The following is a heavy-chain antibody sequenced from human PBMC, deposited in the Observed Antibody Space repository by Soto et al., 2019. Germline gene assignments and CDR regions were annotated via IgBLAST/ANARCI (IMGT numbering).Heavy chain of an antibody. Sequence: GGSLRLSCAASGFTFGYYWMSWVRQAPGKGLEWLATIKWDASEKKYVDSVKGRFTMSRDNAKNSVYLQMDSLRSEDTAVYYCARGRDTYYYDSSGYSGWYFDLWGRGTLVTVSS. V-gene: IGHV3-7*03. CDR1: GFTFGYYW. J-gene: IGHJ2*01. D-gene: IGHD3-22*01. CDR3: ARGRDTYYYDSSGYSGWYFDL. CDR2: IKWDASEK.